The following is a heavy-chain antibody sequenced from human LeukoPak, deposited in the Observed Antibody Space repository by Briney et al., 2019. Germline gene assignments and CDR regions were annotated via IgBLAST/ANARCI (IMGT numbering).Heavy chain of an antibody. CDR2: IYTSGST. CDR1: GGSISSGSYY. V-gene: IGHV4-61*02. CDR3: ARSGSGYYYVWYFDL. Sequence: SQTLSLTCTVSGGSISSGSYYWGWIRQPPGKGLEWIGRIYTSGSTNYNPSLKSRVTISVDTSKNQFSLKLSSVTAADTAVYYCARSGSGYYYVWYFDLWGRGTLVTVSS. J-gene: IGHJ2*01. D-gene: IGHD3-22*01.